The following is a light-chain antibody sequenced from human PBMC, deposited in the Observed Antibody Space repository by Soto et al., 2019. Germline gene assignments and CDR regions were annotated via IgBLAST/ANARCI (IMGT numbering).Light chain of an antibody. CDR1: QSISNK. CDR2: DTS. Sequence: EKVMKLSPATLSLSQGERATLSCRASQSISNKLAWYQHKPGQAPRLLIYDTSTRVAGIPARFTGSGSGTDFTLTISSLQSEDFAIYYCQQYNIWRSISFGQGTRLEIK. V-gene: IGKV3-15*01. J-gene: IGKJ5*01. CDR3: QQYNIWRSIS.